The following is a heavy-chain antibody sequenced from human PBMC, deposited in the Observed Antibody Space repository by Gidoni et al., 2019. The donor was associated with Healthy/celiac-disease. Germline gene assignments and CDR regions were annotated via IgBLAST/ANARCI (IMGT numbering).Heavy chain of an antibody. V-gene: IGHV1-69*04. CDR3: ARDNRGYSGYDYYYYYGMDV. Sequence: VKKPGSSVKVSCKASGGTFSSYAISWVRQAPGQGLEWMGRIIPILGIANYAQKFQGRVTITADKATSTAYMELSSLRSEDTAVYYCARDNRGYSGYDYYYYYGMDVWGQGTTVTVSS. CDR1: GGTFSSYA. J-gene: IGHJ6*02. D-gene: IGHD5-12*01. CDR2: IIPILGIA.